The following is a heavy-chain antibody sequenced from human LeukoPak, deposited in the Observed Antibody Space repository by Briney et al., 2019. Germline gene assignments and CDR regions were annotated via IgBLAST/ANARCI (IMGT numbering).Heavy chain of an antibody. CDR1: GGSISSGGYS. D-gene: IGHD4-17*01. J-gene: IGHJ4*02. CDR3: VSSTVTGAH. V-gene: IGHV4-31*03. Sequence: PSETLSLTCTVSGGSISSGGYSWSWIRQHPGKGLEYIGYIYYSGSTYYNPSLKSRVTISADTSKNQFSLKLSSVTAADTAVYYCVSSTVTGAHWGQGTLVTVSS. CDR2: IYYSGST.